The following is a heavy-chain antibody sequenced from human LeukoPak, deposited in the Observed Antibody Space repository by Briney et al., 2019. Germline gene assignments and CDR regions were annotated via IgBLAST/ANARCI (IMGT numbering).Heavy chain of an antibody. CDR1: GGSFSNYY. Sequence: PSETLSLTCAVYGGSFSNYYWSWIRQPPGKGLEWIGEINDSGRINYNPSLMSRVTVSVDTSKNQFSLRLTSVTATDTAVYYCARRWNYGRYYYIDVWGNGATVSVSS. CDR2: INDSGRI. J-gene: IGHJ6*03. D-gene: IGHD1-7*01. V-gene: IGHV4-34*01. CDR3: ARRWNYGRYYYIDV.